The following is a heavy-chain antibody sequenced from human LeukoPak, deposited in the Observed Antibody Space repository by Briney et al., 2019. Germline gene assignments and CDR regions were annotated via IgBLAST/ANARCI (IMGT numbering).Heavy chain of an antibody. CDR2: ISSSSSYI. V-gene: IGHV3-21*01. CDR1: GFTFSTYS. Sequence: GGSLRLSCEASGFTFSTYSMNWVRQPPGKGLEWVSSISSSSSYIYYADSVKGRFTISRDNAKNSLYLQMNSLRAEDTAVYYCASYMLLMGEYYFDYWGQGTLVTVSS. D-gene: IGHD3-16*01. J-gene: IGHJ4*02. CDR3: ASYMLLMGEYYFDY.